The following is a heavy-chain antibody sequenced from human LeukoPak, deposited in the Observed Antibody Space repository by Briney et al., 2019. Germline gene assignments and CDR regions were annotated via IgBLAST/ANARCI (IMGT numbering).Heavy chain of an antibody. Sequence: ASVKVSCKASGYTFTGYYMHWVRQAPGQGLEWMGWINPNSGGTNYAQKFQGRVTMTRDTSISTAYMELSRLRSDDTAVYYCATAHDGAYYSDYWGQGTLVTVSS. CDR1: GYTFTGYY. CDR3: ATAHDGAYYSDY. D-gene: IGHD3-16*01. J-gene: IGHJ4*02. CDR2: INPNSGGT. V-gene: IGHV1-2*02.